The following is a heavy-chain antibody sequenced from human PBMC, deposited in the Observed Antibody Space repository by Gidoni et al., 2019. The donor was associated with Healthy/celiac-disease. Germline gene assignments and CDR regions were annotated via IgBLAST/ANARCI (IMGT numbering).Heavy chain of an antibody. J-gene: IGHJ4*02. V-gene: IGHV3-23*01. CDR2: ISGSGGST. D-gene: IGHD6-13*01. CDR3: AKDGIAGYSSSWTHPLDY. CDR1: GFTFSSYA. Sequence: EVQLLGSGGGLVQPGGSLRLACVVSGFTFSSYAMSWGRQAPGKGPGWVSAISGSGGSTYYADSVKGRFTISRDNSKNTLYLQMNSLRAEDTAVYYCAKDGIAGYSSSWTHPLDYWGQGTLVTVSS.